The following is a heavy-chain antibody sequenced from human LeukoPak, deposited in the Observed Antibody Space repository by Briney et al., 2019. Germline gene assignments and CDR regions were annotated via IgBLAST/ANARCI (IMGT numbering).Heavy chain of an antibody. D-gene: IGHD2-15*01. J-gene: IGHJ3*02. Sequence: SETLSLTCTVSDDSITSYYWTWIRQPPGKGLEWIGYIYYIGNTNYNPSLKSRVSISVDTSKNQFSLNLSSVTAADTAVYYCARGGGPSFAAFRMWGQGTMVTVSS. CDR2: IYYIGNT. CDR1: DDSITSYY. CDR3: ARGGGPSFAAFRM. V-gene: IGHV4-59*01.